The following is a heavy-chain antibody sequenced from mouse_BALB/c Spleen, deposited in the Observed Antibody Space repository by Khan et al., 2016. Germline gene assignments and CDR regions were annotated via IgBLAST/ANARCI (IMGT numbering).Heavy chain of an antibody. D-gene: IGHD2-4*01. Sequence: VQLQQPGAELVKPGASVKLSCTASGFNIKDTYMHWVKQRPEQGLEWIGRIDPANGNTKYDPKFQGKATITADTSSNTAYLQLSSLTSEDTAVYYGARSPDDYDVGFAYWGQGTLVTVSA. J-gene: IGHJ3*01. CDR3: ARSPDDYDVGFAY. CDR2: IDPANGNT. V-gene: IGHV14-3*02. CDR1: GFNIKDTY.